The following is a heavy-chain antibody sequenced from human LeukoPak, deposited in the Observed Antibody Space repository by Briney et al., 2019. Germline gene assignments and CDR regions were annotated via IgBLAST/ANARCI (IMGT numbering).Heavy chain of an antibody. V-gene: IGHV4-34*01. CDR1: GGSFSDYY. CDR3: AIYSGSYGANWFDP. Sequence: PSETLSLTCAVYGGSFSDYYWSWIRQPPGKGLEWIGEINHSGSTNYNPSLKSRVTISVDTSKNQFSLKLSSMTAADTAVYYCAIYSGSYGANWFDPWGQGTLVTVSS. J-gene: IGHJ5*02. CDR2: INHSGST. D-gene: IGHD1-26*01.